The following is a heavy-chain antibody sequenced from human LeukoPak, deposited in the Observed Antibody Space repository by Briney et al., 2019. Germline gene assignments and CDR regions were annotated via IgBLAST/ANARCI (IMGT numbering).Heavy chain of an antibody. J-gene: IGHJ4*02. CDR2: INPNSGGT. V-gene: IGHV1-2*02. Sequence: ASVKVSCKASGYTFTGYYMHWVRQAPRQGLEWMGWINPNSGGTNYAQKFQGRVTMTRDTSISTAYMELRCLRSDDTAVYYCARDKIVSYYFDYWGQGTLVTVSS. CDR1: GYTFTGYY. CDR3: ARDKIVSYYFDY. D-gene: IGHD3-22*01.